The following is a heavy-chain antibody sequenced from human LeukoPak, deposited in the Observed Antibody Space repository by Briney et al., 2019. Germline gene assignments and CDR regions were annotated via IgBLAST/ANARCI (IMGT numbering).Heavy chain of an antibody. CDR2: MNPNSGNT. J-gene: IGHJ5*02. V-gene: IGHV1-8*01. CDR3: ARLSITMVRGVITGNNWFDP. D-gene: IGHD3-10*01. CDR1: GYTFTSYD. Sequence: GASVKVSCKASGYTFTSYDFNWVRQATGQRPEWMGWMNPNSGNTGYAQKFQGRVTMTRNTSISTAYMELSSLRSEDTAVYYCARLSITMVRGVITGNNWFDPWGQGTLVTVSS.